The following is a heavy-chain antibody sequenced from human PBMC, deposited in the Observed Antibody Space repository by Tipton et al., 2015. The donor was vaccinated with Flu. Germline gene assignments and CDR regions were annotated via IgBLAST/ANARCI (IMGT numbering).Heavy chain of an antibody. Sequence: SLRLSCAASGFSFSDYYMSWVRQAPGKGLEWISYISTSASRIYYADSVRGRFTVSRDNTKDSLYLEMNNLRAEDAAVYYCARDVKVAYGMGVWGQGTTVTVSS. V-gene: IGHV3-11*01. J-gene: IGHJ6*02. CDR2: ISTSASRI. CDR3: ARDVKVAYGMGV. D-gene: IGHD3-22*01. CDR1: GFSFSDYY.